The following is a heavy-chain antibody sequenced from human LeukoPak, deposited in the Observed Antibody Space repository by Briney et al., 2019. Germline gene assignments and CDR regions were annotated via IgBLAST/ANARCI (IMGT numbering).Heavy chain of an antibody. CDR3: ARDLDWGAFDA. V-gene: IGHV3-23*01. D-gene: IGHD3-9*01. Sequence: GGTLRLSCAASGFTFSRHGINWVRQAPGKGLEWVSGTTPSGSISYYADSVKGRFTIFRDNSKNTVSLHMNSLRAEDTALYYCARDLDWGAFDAWGQGTLVTVSS. J-gene: IGHJ5*02. CDR1: GFTFSRHG. CDR2: TTPSGSIS.